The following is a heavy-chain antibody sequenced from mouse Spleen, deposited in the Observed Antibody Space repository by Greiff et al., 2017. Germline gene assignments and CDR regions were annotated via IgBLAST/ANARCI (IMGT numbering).Heavy chain of an antibody. CDR2: IFPGSGST. Sequence: LVESGPELVKPGASVKISCKASGYTFTDYYINWVKQRPGQGLEWIGWIFPGSGSTYYNEKFKGKATLTVDKSSSTAYMLLSSLTSEDSAVYFCARSGDGYYPWYFDVWGAGTTVTVSS. J-gene: IGHJ1*01. V-gene: IGHV1-75*01. CDR3: ARSGDGYYPWYFDV. CDR1: GYTFTDYY. D-gene: IGHD2-3*01.